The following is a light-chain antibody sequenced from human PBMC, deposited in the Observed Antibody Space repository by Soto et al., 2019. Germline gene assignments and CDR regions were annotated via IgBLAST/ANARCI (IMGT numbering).Light chain of an antibody. CDR2: SAS. J-gene: IGKJ4*01. Sequence: DIQMTQSPSSVSASVGDRVTITCRATQAIGSWLAWYQQKPGKAPNLLIYSASILQSGVPSRFRGSTSGTDFTLTITSLQPEDFVIYYCQQSNSFPLTFGGGTK. V-gene: IGKV1-12*01. CDR1: QAIGSW. CDR3: QQSNSFPLT.